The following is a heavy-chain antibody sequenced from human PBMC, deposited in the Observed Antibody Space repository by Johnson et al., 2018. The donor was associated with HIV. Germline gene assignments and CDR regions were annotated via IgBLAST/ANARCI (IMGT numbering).Heavy chain of an antibody. Sequence: MQLVESGGGVVQPGRSLRLSCAASGFTFSSYGMLWVRQAPGKGLEWVAVISYDGNNKYYADSVKGRFTISRDNSKNTLYLQMNSLRAEDTAVYYCAKGRDSSGFGAFDIWGQGTMVTVSS. V-gene: IGHV3-30*18. J-gene: IGHJ3*02. D-gene: IGHD3-22*01. CDR1: GFTFSSYG. CDR3: AKGRDSSGFGAFDI. CDR2: ISYDGNNK.